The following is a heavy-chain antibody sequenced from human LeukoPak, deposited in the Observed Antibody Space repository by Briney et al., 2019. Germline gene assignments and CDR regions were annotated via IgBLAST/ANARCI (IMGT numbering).Heavy chain of an antibody. V-gene: IGHV3-30-3*01. Sequence: GGSLRLSCAASGFTFSSYAMHWVRQAPGKGLEWVAVISYDGSNKYYADSVKGRFTISRDNSKNTLYLQMNSLRAEDTAVYYCARARTLVATAGARLDIWGQGTMVTVSS. D-gene: IGHD5-12*01. CDR1: GFTFSSYA. J-gene: IGHJ3*02. CDR3: ARARTLVATAGARLDI. CDR2: ISYDGSNK.